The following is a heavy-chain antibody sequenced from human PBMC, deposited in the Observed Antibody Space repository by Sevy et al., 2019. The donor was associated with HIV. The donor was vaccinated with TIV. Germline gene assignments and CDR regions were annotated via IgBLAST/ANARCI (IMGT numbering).Heavy chain of an antibody. CDR3: AKGLGMVQGALLSEDI. Sequence: GGSPRLSCAASGFTFRSYGMHWVRQAPGKGLEWVAFIRYDGSTKYYADSVKGRFTISRDNSKNTLYLQMNSLRAEDTAIYYCAKGLGMVQGALLSEDIWGQGTMVTVSS. D-gene: IGHD3-10*01. CDR2: IRYDGSTK. CDR1: GFTFRSYG. J-gene: IGHJ3*02. V-gene: IGHV3-30*02.